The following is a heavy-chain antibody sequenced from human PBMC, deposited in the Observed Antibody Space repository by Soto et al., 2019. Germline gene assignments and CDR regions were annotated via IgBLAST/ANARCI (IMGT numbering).Heavy chain of an antibody. CDR2: TIPELGTS. J-gene: IGHJ3*01. Sequence: ASVKVSCKASGGFNNYAVSWVRQAPGQGLEWMGVTIPELGTSNYAQRLQGRVTITVDKATNTAYLNLTTLTSEDTAIYYCARDLEAADVFDFWGQGTMVTVSS. CDR3: ARDLEAADVFDF. V-gene: IGHV1-69*10. D-gene: IGHD6-13*01. CDR1: GGFNNYA.